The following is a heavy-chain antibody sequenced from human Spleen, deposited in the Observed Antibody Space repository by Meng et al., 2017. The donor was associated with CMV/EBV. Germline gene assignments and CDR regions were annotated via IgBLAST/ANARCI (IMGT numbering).Heavy chain of an antibody. CDR1: GFLFSRNW. D-gene: IGHD3-3*01. V-gene: IGHV3-30-3*01. Sequence: GGSLRHSCAASGFLFSRNWMSWVRQGPGKGLEWVAVISHDGNTKYYADSVMGRFTVSKDNSKNTLYLQMSSLRTEDTAIYYCARALHRSTAFGVVFDRWGQGPLVTVSS. CDR2: ISHDGNTK. CDR3: ARALHRSTAFGVVFDR. J-gene: IGHJ4*02.